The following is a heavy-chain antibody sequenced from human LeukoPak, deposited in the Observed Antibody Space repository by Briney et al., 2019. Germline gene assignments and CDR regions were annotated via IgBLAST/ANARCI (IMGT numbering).Heavy chain of an antibody. CDR2: IYYSGNS. Sequence: SETLSLTCTVSGGSISSYYWSWIRQPPGKGLEWIGYIYYSGNSNYNPSLKSRVTISADTSKNEFSLKLSSVTAADTAVYYCATRSTGVAATFDSWGQGTLVTVSS. J-gene: IGHJ4*02. V-gene: IGHV4-59*01. CDR3: ATRSTGVAATFDS. CDR1: GGSISSYY. D-gene: IGHD2-15*01.